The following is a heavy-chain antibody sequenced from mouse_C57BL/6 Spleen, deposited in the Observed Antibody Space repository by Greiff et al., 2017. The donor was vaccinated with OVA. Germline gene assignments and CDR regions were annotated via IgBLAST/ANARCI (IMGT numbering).Heavy chain of an antibody. CDR1: GYAFSSYW. V-gene: IGHV1-80*01. CDR3: ARFYSNYDAMDY. D-gene: IGHD2-5*01. CDR2: IYPGDGDT. Sequence: QVQLQQSGAELVKPGASVKISCKASGYAFSSYWMNWVKQRPGKGLEWIGQIYPGDGDTNYNGKFKGKATLTADKSSSTAYMQLSSLTSEDSAVYFCARFYSNYDAMDYWGQGTSVTVSS. J-gene: IGHJ4*01.